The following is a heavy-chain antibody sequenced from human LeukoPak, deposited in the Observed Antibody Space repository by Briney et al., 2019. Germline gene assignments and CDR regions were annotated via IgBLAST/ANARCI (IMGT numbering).Heavy chain of an antibody. CDR1: GFTFSSYA. V-gene: IGHV3-23*01. CDR3: AKVPPLYYDILTGYYGNWFDP. J-gene: IGHJ5*02. Sequence: GGSLRLSCADSGFTFSSYAMSWVRQAPGTGLEWVSAISGSGGSTYYADSVKGRFTISRDNSKNTLYLQMNSLRAEDTAVYYCAKVPPLYYDILTGYYGNWFDPWGQGTLVTVSS. D-gene: IGHD3-9*01. CDR2: ISGSGGST.